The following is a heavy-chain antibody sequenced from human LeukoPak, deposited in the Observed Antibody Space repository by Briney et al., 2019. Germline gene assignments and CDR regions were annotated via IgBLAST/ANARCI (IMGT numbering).Heavy chain of an antibody. D-gene: IGHD6-19*01. Sequence: ASVKLSCKASGGTFSSYAISWVRQAPGQGLEWMGRIIPIFGTANYAQKFQGRVTITTDESTSTAYMELSSLRSEDTAVYYCARSPGGIAVAGGDYWGQGTLVTVSS. CDR2: IIPIFGTA. V-gene: IGHV1-69*05. CDR3: ARSPGGIAVAGGDY. CDR1: GGTFSSYA. J-gene: IGHJ4*02.